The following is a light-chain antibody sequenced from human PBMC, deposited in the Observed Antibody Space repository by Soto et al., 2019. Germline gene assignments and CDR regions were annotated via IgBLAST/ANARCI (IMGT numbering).Light chain of an antibody. Sequence: VMTQSPATLSVSPGERATLSCRATQSVGNNVAWYQHKPGQAPRLLIYGAFTRATGVPVRFSGSGSGTDFTLTISSLEPEDFAVYYCQQRTNWPPVTFGGGTKVEIK. CDR3: QQRTNWPPVT. CDR1: QSVGNN. CDR2: GAF. V-gene: IGKV3-11*01. J-gene: IGKJ4*01.